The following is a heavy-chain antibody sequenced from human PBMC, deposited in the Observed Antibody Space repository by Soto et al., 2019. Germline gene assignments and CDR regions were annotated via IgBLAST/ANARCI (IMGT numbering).Heavy chain of an antibody. D-gene: IGHD2-15*01. CDR2: IYYSGST. V-gene: IGHV4-30-4*01. J-gene: IGHJ6*02. CDR1: GGSISSGDYY. CDR3: TRASPIVTDD. Sequence: QVQLQESGPGLVKPSQTLSLTCTVYGGSISSGDYYWSWIRQPPGKGLEWIGYIYYSGSTYYNPSLKSPVTVSVDTSKTPLSLKLSSVPAADTAVYYCTRASPIVTDDWGQGTTVTVSS.